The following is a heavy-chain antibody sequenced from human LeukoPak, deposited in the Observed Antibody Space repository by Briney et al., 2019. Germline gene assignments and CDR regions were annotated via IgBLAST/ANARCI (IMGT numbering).Heavy chain of an antibody. CDR3: AREAYSSSPPDYYYYYGMDV. V-gene: IGHV4-4*07. D-gene: IGHD6-13*01. CDR2: IYTSGST. CDR1: GGSLSSYY. Sequence: SETLSLTCTVSGGSLSSYYWSWIRQPAGKGLEWIGRIYTSGSTNYNPSLKSRVTMSVDTSKNQFSLKLSSVTAADTAVYYCAREAYSSSPPDYYYYYGMDVWGQGTTVTVSS. J-gene: IGHJ6*02.